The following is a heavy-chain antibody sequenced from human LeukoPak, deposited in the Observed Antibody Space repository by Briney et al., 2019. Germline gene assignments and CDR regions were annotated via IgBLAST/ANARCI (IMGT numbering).Heavy chain of an antibody. Sequence: PGGSLRLSCAASGFSFSSYWMHWVRQAPGKGLVWVSRIDSFGSGATYADSVKGRFTVSRDNAKNTLYLQMNSLRAEDTAVYYCAREGSIVGDYFDYWGQGTLVTVSS. CDR2: IDSFGSGA. J-gene: IGHJ4*02. V-gene: IGHV3-74*03. CDR1: GFSFSSYW. D-gene: IGHD1-26*01. CDR3: AREGSIVGDYFDY.